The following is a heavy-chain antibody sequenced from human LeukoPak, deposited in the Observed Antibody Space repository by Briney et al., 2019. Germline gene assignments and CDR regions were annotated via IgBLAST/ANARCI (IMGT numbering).Heavy chain of an antibody. CDR2: IYYDGTT. V-gene: IGHV4-39*01. J-gene: IGHJ4*02. CDR1: GDSISSSSYY. CDR3: ARLSYPNFDY. Sequence: SETLSLTCTVSGDSISSSSYYWGWIRPPPGKGLAWIGSIYYDGTTYYYPSLKSRVTISIDTSRNQFSLKLNSVTAADTPVFYCARLSYPNFDYWGQGTLVTVSS.